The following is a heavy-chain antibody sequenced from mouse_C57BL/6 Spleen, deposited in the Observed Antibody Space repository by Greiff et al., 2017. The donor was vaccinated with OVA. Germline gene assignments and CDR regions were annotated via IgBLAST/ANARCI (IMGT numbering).Heavy chain of an antibody. Sequence: EVQLQQSGPELVKPGASVKISCKASGYTFTDYYMNWVKQSHGKSLEWIGDINPNNGGTSYNQKFKGKATLTVDKSSSTAYMELRSLTSEDSAVYYCARSTYSNSYYFDYWGQGTTLTVSS. CDR1: GYTFTDYY. CDR3: ARSTYSNSYYFDY. CDR2: INPNNGGT. J-gene: IGHJ2*01. D-gene: IGHD2-5*01. V-gene: IGHV1-26*01.